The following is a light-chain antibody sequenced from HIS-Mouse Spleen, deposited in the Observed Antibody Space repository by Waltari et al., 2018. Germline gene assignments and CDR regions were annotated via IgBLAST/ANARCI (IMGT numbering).Light chain of an antibody. J-gene: IGKJ4*01. CDR2: GAS. Sequence: EIVLTQSPGTLSLSPGERATLSCRASQSVSSSYLAWYQQKPGQAPRLLIYGASSRATGIPDRFSGSGSGTDFTLTISRLEPEDFAVYYCQQYCSSLTFGGGTK. CDR1: QSVSSSY. CDR3: QQYCSSLT. V-gene: IGKV3-20*01.